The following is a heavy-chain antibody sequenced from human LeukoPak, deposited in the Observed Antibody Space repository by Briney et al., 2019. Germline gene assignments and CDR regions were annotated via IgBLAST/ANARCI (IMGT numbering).Heavy chain of an antibody. CDR3: ARDHYYDSSGYRQGNWFDP. D-gene: IGHD3-22*01. J-gene: IGHJ5*02. CDR2: IISIFGTA. Sequence: ASVKVSCKASGGTFISYAISWVRQAPGQGLEWMGGIISIFGTANYAQKFRGRVTITADESTSTAYMELSSLRSEDTAVYYCARDHYYDSSGYRQGNWFDPWGQGTLVTVSS. CDR1: GGTFISYA. V-gene: IGHV1-69*13.